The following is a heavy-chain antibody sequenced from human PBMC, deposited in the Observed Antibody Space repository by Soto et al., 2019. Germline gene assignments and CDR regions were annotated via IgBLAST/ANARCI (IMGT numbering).Heavy chain of an antibody. CDR2: ISRSGDYT. V-gene: IGHV3-23*01. J-gene: IGHJ4*02. D-gene: IGHD4-17*01. CDR1: GFSFSSYA. CDR3: AKVDRLSTTTTQAVEY. Sequence: EVQLLESGGDLVQPGGSLRLSCAASGFSFSSYAMTWVRQAPGKGLQWVSGISRSGDYTYYAESVEGRFTISRDDSKNTLYLEVKSLRAEDTAVYYCAKVDRLSTTTTQAVEYWGQGTLVTVSS.